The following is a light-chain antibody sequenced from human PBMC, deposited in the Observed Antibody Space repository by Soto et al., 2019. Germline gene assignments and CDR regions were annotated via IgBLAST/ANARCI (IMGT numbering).Light chain of an antibody. J-gene: IGKJ1*01. CDR2: GAS. V-gene: IGKV3-15*01. Sequence: EIMMTQSPATLSVSPGERATLSCRASQSVSSNLAWYQQKPGQAPRLLIYGASTRATGVPARFSGSGSGTEFTLTISSLQSEDFAVYDCQQYNRWPPWTFGQGTKVEIK. CDR1: QSVSSN. CDR3: QQYNRWPPWT.